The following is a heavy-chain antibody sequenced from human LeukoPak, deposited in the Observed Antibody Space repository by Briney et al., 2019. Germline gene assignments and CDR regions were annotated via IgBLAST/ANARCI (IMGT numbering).Heavy chain of an antibody. CDR3: ARDRGNDAYSSSPPGFDY. V-gene: IGHV4-39*02. D-gene: IGHD6-13*01. CDR2: IYYSGST. CDR1: GGSINTTTYY. Sequence: PSETLSLTCTVSGGSINTTTYYWGWIRQPPGKGLEWIGSIYYSGSTYYKSSLKSRVTISVDTSKNHFSLKLSSVSAADTAVYYCARDRGNDAYSSSPPGFDYWGQGTLVTVSS. J-gene: IGHJ4*02.